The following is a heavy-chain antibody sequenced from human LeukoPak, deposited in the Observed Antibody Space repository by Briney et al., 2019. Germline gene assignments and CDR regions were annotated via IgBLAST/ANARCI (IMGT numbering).Heavy chain of an antibody. Sequence: AGGSLGLSCAASGFTFSSYWMSWVRQAPGKGLEWVANIKQDGSEKYYVDSVKGRFTISRDNAKNSLYLQMNSLRAEDTAVYYCARDTYYYDSSGYSRGTYFDYWGQGTLVTVSS. J-gene: IGHJ4*02. CDR1: GFTFSSYW. CDR3: ARDTYYYDSSGYSRGTYFDY. CDR2: IKQDGSEK. D-gene: IGHD3-22*01. V-gene: IGHV3-7*01.